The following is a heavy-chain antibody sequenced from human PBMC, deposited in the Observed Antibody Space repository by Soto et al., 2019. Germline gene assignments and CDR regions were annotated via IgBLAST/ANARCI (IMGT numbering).Heavy chain of an antibody. D-gene: IGHD3-9*01. V-gene: IGHV1-69*13. J-gene: IGHJ4*02. Sequence: ASVKVSCKASGGTFSSYAISWVRQAPGQGLEWMGGIIPIFGTANYAQKFQGRVTITADESTSTAYMELSSLRSDDTAVYYCVRDRFAYFDPPASDYWGQGTLVTVSS. CDR2: IIPIFGTA. CDR3: VRDRFAYFDPPASDY. CDR1: GGTFSSYA.